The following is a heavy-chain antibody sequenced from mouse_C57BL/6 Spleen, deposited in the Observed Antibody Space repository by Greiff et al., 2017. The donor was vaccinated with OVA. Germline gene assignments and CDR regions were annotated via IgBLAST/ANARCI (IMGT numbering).Heavy chain of an antibody. CDR3: ARAPIYDGYPWYFDV. Sequence: EVKLVESGGGLVKPGGSLKLSCAASGFTFSSYTMSWVRQTPEKRLEWVATISGGGGNTYYPDSVKGRFTISRDNAKNTLYLQMSSLRSEDTALYYCARAPIYDGYPWYFDVWGTGTTVTVSS. V-gene: IGHV5-9*01. CDR2: ISGGGGNT. J-gene: IGHJ1*03. D-gene: IGHD2-3*01. CDR1: GFTFSSYT.